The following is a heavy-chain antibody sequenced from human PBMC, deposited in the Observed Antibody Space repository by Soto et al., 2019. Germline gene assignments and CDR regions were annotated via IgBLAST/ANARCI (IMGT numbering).Heavy chain of an antibody. D-gene: IGHD6-19*01. J-gene: IGHJ3*02. Sequence: SQTLSLTCAISGDSVSSNSAAWNLIRQSPSRGLEWLGRTYYRSKWYNDYAVSVKSRITINPDTSKNQFSLQLNSVTPEDTAVYYCATMGIDSGSGWFFDIWGQGTMVTV. CDR3: ATMGIDSGSGWFFDI. CDR1: GDSVSSNSAA. V-gene: IGHV6-1*01. CDR2: TYYRSKWYN.